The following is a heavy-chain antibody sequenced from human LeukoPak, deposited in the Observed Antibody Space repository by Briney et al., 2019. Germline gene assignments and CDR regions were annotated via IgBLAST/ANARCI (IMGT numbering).Heavy chain of an antibody. D-gene: IGHD3-22*01. CDR3: ARPTYYYDSSGYPWLDAFDI. J-gene: IGHJ3*02. CDR2: IYYSGST. Sequence: SETLSLTCTVSGGSISSGGYYWSWIRQHPGKGLEWIGYIYYSGSTYYNPSLKSRVTISVDTSKNQFSLKLSSVTAADTAVYYCARPTYYYDSSGYPWLDAFDIWGQGTMVTVSS. CDR1: GGSISSGGYY. V-gene: IGHV4-31*03.